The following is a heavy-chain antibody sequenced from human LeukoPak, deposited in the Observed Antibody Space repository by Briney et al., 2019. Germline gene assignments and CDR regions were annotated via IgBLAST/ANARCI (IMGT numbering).Heavy chain of an antibody. CDR1: GFIFNNYG. D-gene: IGHD3-16*01. V-gene: IGHV3-30*02. J-gene: IGHJ4*02. Sequence: GGSLRLSCAASGFIFNNYGMHWVRQAPGKGLEWVAFIRYDGSNKYYADTVKGRFTISRDNSKNTLYLQMKSLRAEDTAVYFCAKDRRGTQFATSFDYWGQGTLVSVSS. CDR2: IRYDGSNK. CDR3: AKDRRGTQFATSFDY.